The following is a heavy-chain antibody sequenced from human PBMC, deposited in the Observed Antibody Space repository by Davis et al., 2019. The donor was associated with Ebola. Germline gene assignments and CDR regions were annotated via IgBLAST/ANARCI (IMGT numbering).Heavy chain of an antibody. D-gene: IGHD3-22*01. CDR1: GGSISSYH. J-gene: IGHJ4*02. CDR2: IYYSGST. V-gene: IGHV4-59*05. CDR3: ARLVAYYYDSSGYSSKYYFDY. Sequence: SETLSLTCTVSGGSISSYHWTWIRQPPGKGLEWIGSIYYSGSTYYNPSLKSRVTISVDTSKNQFSLKLSSVTAADTAVYYCARLVAYYYDSSGYSSKYYFDYWGQGTLVTVSS.